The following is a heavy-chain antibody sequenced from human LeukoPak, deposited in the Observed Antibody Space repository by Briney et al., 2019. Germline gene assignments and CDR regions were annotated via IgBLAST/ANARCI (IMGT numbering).Heavy chain of an antibody. V-gene: IGHV3-7*03. CDR2: IKQDGSKK. CDR3: ASSYSSGWYWD. CDR1: GFTFSDYW. Sequence: GGSLRLSCAASGFTFSDYWMQWVRQAPGKGLEWVANIKQDGSKKYYVDSVKGRFTISRDNAKNSLFLQMNSLRPEDTAIYYCASSYSSGWYWDWGQGTLVTVSS. D-gene: IGHD6-19*01. J-gene: IGHJ4*02.